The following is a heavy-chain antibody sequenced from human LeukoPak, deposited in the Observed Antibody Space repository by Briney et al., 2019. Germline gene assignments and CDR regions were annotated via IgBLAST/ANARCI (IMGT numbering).Heavy chain of an antibody. CDR1: GFTFSTYG. CDR3: ARDRTAMAPDY. D-gene: IGHD5-18*01. Sequence: GGSLRLSCAASGFTFSTYGMHWVRQAPGKGLEWVTFIQYDGSVKLYGDSVKGRFTISRDNSKNTLYLQMNSLRAEDTAVYYCARDRTAMAPDYWGQGTLVTVSS. CDR2: IQYDGSVK. V-gene: IGHV3-30*02. J-gene: IGHJ4*02.